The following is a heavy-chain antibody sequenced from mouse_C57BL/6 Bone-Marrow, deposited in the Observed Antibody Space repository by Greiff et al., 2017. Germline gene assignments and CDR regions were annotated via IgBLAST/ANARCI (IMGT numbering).Heavy chain of an antibody. V-gene: IGHV1-74*01. Sequence: VQLQQSGAELVKPGASVKVSCKASGYTFTSYWMHWVKQRPGQGLEWIGRIHPSDSDTNYNQKFKGKATLTADKSSSTAYLRHSSLAAEDAAVYYCAILQYYGSSADYWGQGTSLTVSS. CDR1: GYTFTSYW. D-gene: IGHD1-1*01. CDR2: IHPSDSDT. CDR3: AILQYYGSSADY. J-gene: IGHJ2*02.